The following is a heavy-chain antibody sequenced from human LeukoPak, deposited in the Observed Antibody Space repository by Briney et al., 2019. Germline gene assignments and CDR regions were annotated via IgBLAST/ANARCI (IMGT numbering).Heavy chain of an antibody. CDR1: GYTFTSYD. CDR3: ARDPRRYYDILTGYSAYYYYYMDV. D-gene: IGHD3-9*01. Sequence: ASVKVSCKASGYTFTSYDINWVRQAPGQGLEWMGIINPSGGSTSYAQKFQGRVTMTRDTSTSTVYMELSSLRSEDTAVYYCARDPRRYYDILTGYSAYYYYYMDVWGKGTTVTVSS. CDR2: INPSGGST. J-gene: IGHJ6*03. V-gene: IGHV1-46*01.